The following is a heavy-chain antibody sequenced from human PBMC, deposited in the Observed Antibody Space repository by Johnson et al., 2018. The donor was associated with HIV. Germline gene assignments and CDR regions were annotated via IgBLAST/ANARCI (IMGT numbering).Heavy chain of an antibody. D-gene: IGHD3-3*01. Sequence: VQLVESGGGLVQPGGSLSLSCAASGFTFSSYAMSWVRQAPGKGLEWVSTIIGSGGSTYYAESVTGRFSISRDNSKNTLYLQMNSLRAEDTAVYYCASSLIQFLEWLSEPAAFDIWGQGTMVTVSS. CDR1: GFTFSSYA. CDR2: IIGSGGST. J-gene: IGHJ3*02. V-gene: IGHV3-23*04. CDR3: ASSLIQFLEWLSEPAAFDI.